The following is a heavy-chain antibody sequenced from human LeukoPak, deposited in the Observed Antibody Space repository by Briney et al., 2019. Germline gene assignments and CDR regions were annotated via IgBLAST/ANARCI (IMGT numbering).Heavy chain of an antibody. Sequence: GSLRLSCAASGFPFSSYPMSWVRQAPGKGLEWVSLISSSGGSTYYADSVRGRFTISRDKAKSTLYLQMDSLRAEDTALYYCARERVTTTTFDYWGQGTLVTVSS. V-gene: IGHV3-23*01. J-gene: IGHJ4*02. D-gene: IGHD4-11*01. CDR1: GFPFSSYP. CDR3: ARERVTTTTFDY. CDR2: ISSSGGST.